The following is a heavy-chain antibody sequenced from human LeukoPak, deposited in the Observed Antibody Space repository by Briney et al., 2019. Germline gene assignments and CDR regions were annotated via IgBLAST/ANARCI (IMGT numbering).Heavy chain of an antibody. V-gene: IGHV3-23*01. CDR1: EVTFSTNA. Sequence: GGPLRLSCSASEVTFSTNAMSWVRKPPGKGLEWVSSIIDVGSTYHADSVKGRFTISRDNSRNTVYLQMNSLRAEDTAVYYCAKSPSYCGVNCYSTFDYWGQGTLVTVSS. CDR3: AKSPSYCGVNCYSTFDY. J-gene: IGHJ4*02. CDR2: IIDVGST. D-gene: IGHD2-21*02.